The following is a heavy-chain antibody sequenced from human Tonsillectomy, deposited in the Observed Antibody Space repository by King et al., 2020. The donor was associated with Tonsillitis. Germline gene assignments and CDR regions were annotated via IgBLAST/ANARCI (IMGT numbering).Heavy chain of an antibody. J-gene: IGHJ4*02. CDR3: AIICSSTSCPVDYFDY. D-gene: IGHD2-2*01. CDR2: ISYDGSNK. V-gene: IGHV3-30-3*01. Sequence: VQLVESGGGVVQPGRSLRLSCAASGFTFSSYAMHWVRQAPGKGLEWVAVISYDGSNKYYADSVKGRFTISRDNSKNTLYLPMNSLRAEDTAVYYCAIICSSTSCPVDYFDYWGQGTLVTVSS. CDR1: GFTFSSYA.